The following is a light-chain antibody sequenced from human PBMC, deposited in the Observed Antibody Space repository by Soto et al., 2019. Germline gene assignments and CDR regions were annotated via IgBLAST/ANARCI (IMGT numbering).Light chain of an antibody. Sequence: TQSPSILSACVGDRVTITCRPSQSVSSSYLAWYQQKPGQGARLLIYGASSRATGIPDRFSGSGSGTDFTLTISRLGPEDFAVYYCQQYGNSPITFGQGTRLEI. V-gene: IGKV3-20*01. J-gene: IGKJ5*01. CDR3: QQYGNSPIT. CDR2: GAS. CDR1: QSVSSSY.